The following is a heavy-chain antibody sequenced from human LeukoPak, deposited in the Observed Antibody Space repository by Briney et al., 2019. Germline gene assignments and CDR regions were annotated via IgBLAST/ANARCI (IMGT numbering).Heavy chain of an antibody. Sequence: SETLSLTCTVSGGSISSSSYYWGWIRPPPGKGLEWIGCIYYSGSTYYNPSLKSRATISVDTSKNQCSLNLSSVTAADTAVYYCARHVERMGYFDYWGQGTLVTVSS. CDR3: ARHVERMGYFDY. D-gene: IGHD2-21*01. J-gene: IGHJ4*02. CDR1: GGSISSSSYY. V-gene: IGHV4-39*01. CDR2: IYYSGST.